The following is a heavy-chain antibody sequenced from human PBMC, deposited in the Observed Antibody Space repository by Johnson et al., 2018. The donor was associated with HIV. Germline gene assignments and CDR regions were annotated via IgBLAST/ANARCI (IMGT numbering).Heavy chain of an antibody. CDR3: AREWELLGSAFDI. V-gene: IGHV3-66*03. CDR2: IYSGGST. J-gene: IGHJ3*02. Sequence: MLLVESGGGLIQPGGSLRLSCAASGFTVSSNYMSWVRQAPGKGLEWVSVIYSGGSTYYADYVKGRFTISRDNSKNTLYLQMNSLRAEDTAVYYCAREWELLGSAFDIWGQGTMVTVSS. D-gene: IGHD1-26*01. CDR1: GFTVSSNY.